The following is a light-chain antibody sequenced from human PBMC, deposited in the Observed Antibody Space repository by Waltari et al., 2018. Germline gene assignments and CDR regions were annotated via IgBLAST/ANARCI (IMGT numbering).Light chain of an antibody. CDR3: QSYDTSLSVV. J-gene: IGLJ3*02. CDR2: GSS. V-gene: IGLV1-40*01. Sequence: QSVLTQPPSVSGAPGRRVTISCTGSGSNLGAGYDVHLDQHLPRAAPKLLIYGSSSRPLGVPDRFFGSTSGTSASLAITGLQAEDEGDYYCQSYDTSLSVVFGGGTKLTVL. CDR1: GSNLGAGYD.